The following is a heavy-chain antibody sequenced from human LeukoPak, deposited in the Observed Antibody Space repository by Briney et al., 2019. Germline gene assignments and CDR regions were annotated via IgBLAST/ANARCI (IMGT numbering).Heavy chain of an antibody. D-gene: IGHD2-2*01. Sequence: SETLSLTCTVSGGSISSYYWSWIRQPPGKGLEWIGYIYYSGSTNYNPSLKSRVTISVDTSKNQFSLKLSSVTAADTAVYYCAREPRYCSSTSCYATSFDYWGQGTLVTVSS. V-gene: IGHV4-59*12. CDR3: AREPRYCSSTSCYATSFDY. CDR1: GGSISSYY. CDR2: IYYSGST. J-gene: IGHJ4*02.